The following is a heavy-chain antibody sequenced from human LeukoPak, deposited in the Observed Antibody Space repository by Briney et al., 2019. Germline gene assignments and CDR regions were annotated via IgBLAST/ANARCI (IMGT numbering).Heavy chain of an antibody. CDR1: GYTFTNYG. Sequence: AASVKVSCKASGYTFTNYGISWVRQAPGQGLEWMGWISPYNGNTNYAQGLQGRVTMTTDTSTSTAYMELRSLRSDDTAVYYCARDRRRVVAASTFDCWGQGTLVTVSS. CDR3: ARDRRRVVAASTFDC. J-gene: IGHJ4*02. CDR2: ISPYNGNT. V-gene: IGHV1-18*01. D-gene: IGHD2-15*01.